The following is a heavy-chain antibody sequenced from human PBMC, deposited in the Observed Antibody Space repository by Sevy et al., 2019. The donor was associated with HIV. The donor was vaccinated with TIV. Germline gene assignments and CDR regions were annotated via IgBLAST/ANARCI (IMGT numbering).Heavy chain of an antibody. V-gene: IGHV1-2*02. Sequence: ASVKVSRKASGYTFTAYYMHWVRQAPGQGLEWLGWINPNSGGTNYAQRFQGRVTMTRDTSITTAYMELSRLRSDDTAVYFCARESGVLRYLDTWGQGTLVTVSS. CDR2: INPNSGGT. CDR3: ARESGVLRYLDT. J-gene: IGHJ5*02. D-gene: IGHD1-26*01. CDR1: GYTFTAYY.